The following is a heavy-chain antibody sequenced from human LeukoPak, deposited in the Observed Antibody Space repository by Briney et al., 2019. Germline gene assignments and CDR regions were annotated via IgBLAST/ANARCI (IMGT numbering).Heavy chain of an antibody. V-gene: IGHV1-8*03. D-gene: IGHD2-21*02. J-gene: IGHJ4*02. CDR3: ARTTSMTASGYDY. CDR2: INPDTGDK. Sequence: GASVKVSCKASGYTFTNYHINWVRQASGQGLEWMTWINPDTGDKGYARKFQDRVTITTDTSISTAYMELSSLSSEDTAVYFCARTTSMTASGYDYWGQDPGHRPL. CDR1: GYTFTNYH.